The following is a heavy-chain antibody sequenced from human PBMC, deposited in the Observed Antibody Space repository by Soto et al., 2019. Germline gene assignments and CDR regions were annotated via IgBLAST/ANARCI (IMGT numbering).Heavy chain of an antibody. Sequence: EVQLVQSGADVKKPGESLRISCKGSGYSFTSYWISWVRQMPGKGLEWMGRIDPSDSYTNYSPSFQGHVTISADKSISTAYLQWSSLKASDTAMYYCARLAMATRRGYYGMDVWGQGTTVTVSS. J-gene: IGHJ6*02. V-gene: IGHV5-10-1*01. CDR1: GYSFTSYW. CDR3: ARLAMATRRGYYGMDV. CDR2: IDPSDSYT. D-gene: IGHD5-12*01.